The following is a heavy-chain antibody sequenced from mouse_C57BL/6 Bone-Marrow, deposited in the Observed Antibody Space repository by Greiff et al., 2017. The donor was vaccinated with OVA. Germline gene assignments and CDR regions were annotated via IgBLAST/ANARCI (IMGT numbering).Heavy chain of an antibody. D-gene: IGHD1-1*01. Sequence: QVQLQQSGAELVRPGTSVKVSCKASGYAFTNYLIEWVKQRPGQGLEWIGVINPGSGGTNYNEKVKGKATLTADKSSSTAYMQLSSLTSEDSAVYFCARYPVVAPYFDYWGQGTTLTVSS. CDR2: INPGSGGT. CDR1: GYAFTNYL. V-gene: IGHV1-54*01. J-gene: IGHJ2*01. CDR3: ARYPVVAPYFDY.